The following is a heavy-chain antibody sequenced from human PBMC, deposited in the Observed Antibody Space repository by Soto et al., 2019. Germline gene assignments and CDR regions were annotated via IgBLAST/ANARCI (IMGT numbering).Heavy chain of an antibody. J-gene: IGHJ5*02. CDR3: ARFQGYCSGGSCGKEGNWFDL. CDR2: IIPILGIA. CDR1: GGTFSSYT. D-gene: IGHD2-15*01. Sequence: ASVKVSCKASGGTFSSYTISWVRQAPGQGLEWMGRIIPILGIANYAQKFQGRVTITADKSTSTAYMELSSLRSEDTAVYYCARFQGYCSGGSCGKEGNWFDLWGQGTLVTVSS. V-gene: IGHV1-69*02.